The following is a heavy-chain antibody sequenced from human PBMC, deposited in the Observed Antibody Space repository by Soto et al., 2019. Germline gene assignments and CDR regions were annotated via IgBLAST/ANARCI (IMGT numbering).Heavy chain of an antibody. CDR2: IGTAGGP. J-gene: IGHJ6*02. CDR3: ASSHCSTSCYIPVSVGYYGMDV. CDR1: LFNFISCD. Sequence: GGSLPRSSAAALFNFISCDMHWLRPATGKGLASVSAIGTAGGPYYPGSVKGRFTISRENAKNSLYLQMNSLRAEDTAVYYCASSHCSTSCYIPVSVGYYGMDVWGQGTTVTVSS. V-gene: IGHV3-13*05. D-gene: IGHD2-2*02.